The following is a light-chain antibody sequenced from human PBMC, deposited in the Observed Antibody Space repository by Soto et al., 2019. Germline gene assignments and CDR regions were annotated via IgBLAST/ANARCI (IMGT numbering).Light chain of an antibody. V-gene: IGLV2-14*03. CDR2: DVS. CDR1: SSDIADYNS. CDR3: SSYTSTSTLVV. J-gene: IGLJ2*01. Sequence: QSALTQPASVSGSPGQSITISCTATSSDIADYNSVSWYQEHPGKVPKLMIFDVSNRPSGVSHRFSGSKSGNTASLTISGLQAEDEADYYCSSYTSTSTLVVFGGGTQLTVL.